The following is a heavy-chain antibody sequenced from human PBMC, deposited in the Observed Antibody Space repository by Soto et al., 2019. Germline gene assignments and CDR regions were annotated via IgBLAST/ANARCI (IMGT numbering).Heavy chain of an antibody. V-gene: IGHV3-30*02. CDR2: IWYDGSKK. D-gene: IGHD4-4*01. J-gene: IGHJ6*02. CDR3: AKDLDGSNYFPVGRGMDV. CDR1: GFTFSSYG. Sequence: GGSLRLSCAASGFTFSSYGMHWVRQAPGKGLEWVAVIWYDGSKKYYADPVKGRFTIYRDNSKNTLYLQMNSLRAEDTAVYYCAKDLDGSNYFPVGRGMDVWGQGTTVTLSS.